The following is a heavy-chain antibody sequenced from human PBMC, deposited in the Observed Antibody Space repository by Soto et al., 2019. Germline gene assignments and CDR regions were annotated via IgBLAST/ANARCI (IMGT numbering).Heavy chain of an antibody. Sequence: GGSLRLSCAASGFTFSSYGMHWVRQAPGKGLEWVAVISYDGSNKYYADSVKGRFTISRDNSKNTLYLQMSSLRAEGTAVYYCAKDLSGYYNVDYYYYGMDVWGQGTTVTVSS. J-gene: IGHJ6*02. CDR3: AKDLSGYYNVDYYYYGMDV. D-gene: IGHD3-9*01. CDR1: GFTFSSYG. V-gene: IGHV3-30*18. CDR2: ISYDGSNK.